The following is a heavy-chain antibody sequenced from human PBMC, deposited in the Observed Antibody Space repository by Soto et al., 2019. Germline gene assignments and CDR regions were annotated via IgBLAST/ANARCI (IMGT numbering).Heavy chain of an antibody. CDR3: ARVLWFGELYCFDS. J-gene: IGHJ5*01. CDR2: IYYSGST. D-gene: IGHD3-10*01. V-gene: IGHV4-31*03. Sequence: SETLSLTCTVSGGSISSGGHYWSWIRQHPGKGLEWIGYIYYSGSTYYNPSLKSRVTMLIDMSKNQFSLKLTSVTAADTAVYYCARVLWFGELYCFDSCGQGTLVTVSS. CDR1: GGSISSGGHY.